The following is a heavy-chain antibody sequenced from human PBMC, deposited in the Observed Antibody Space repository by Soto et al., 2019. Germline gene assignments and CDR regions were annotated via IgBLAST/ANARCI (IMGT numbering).Heavy chain of an antibody. CDR2: ISYDGSNK. V-gene: IGHV3-30-3*01. CDR3: ARETDDYDSSGTNTYYYYYGMDV. Sequence: QVQLVESGGGVVQPGRSLRLSCAASGFTFSSYAMHWVRQAPGKGLEWVAVISYDGSNKYYADSVKGRFTISRDNSKNTLYLQMNSLRAEDTAVYYCARETDDYDSSGTNTYYYYYGMDVWGQGTTVTVSS. D-gene: IGHD3-22*01. CDR1: GFTFSSYA. J-gene: IGHJ6*02.